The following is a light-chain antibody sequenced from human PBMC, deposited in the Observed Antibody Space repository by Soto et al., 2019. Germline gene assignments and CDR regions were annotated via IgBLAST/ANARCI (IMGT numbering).Light chain of an antibody. CDR3: QRLDTYPF. CDR1: RAISNY. CDR2: AAS. V-gene: IGKV1-9*01. J-gene: IGKJ4*01. Sequence: DIPLTQSPSFLSASVGDTVNITCRASRAISNYLAWYQQEPGTPPKLLIYAASTLQSGVPSRFSGSGFATEVTLTITSLQPEDFATYYCQRLDTYPFFGGGTKVEIK.